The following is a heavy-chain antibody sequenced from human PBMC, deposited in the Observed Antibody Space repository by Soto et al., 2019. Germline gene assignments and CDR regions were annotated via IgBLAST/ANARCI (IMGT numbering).Heavy chain of an antibody. CDR2: ISGSGGST. V-gene: IGHV3-23*01. Sequence: WGVLRLSCAASGFTFSSYAMSWVRQAPGKGLEWVSAISGSGGSTYYADSVKGRFTISRDNSKNTLYLQMNSLRAEDTAVYYCAKDLNDLEVGRFDPWGQGTLVTVSA. J-gene: IGHJ5*02. CDR3: AKDLNDLEVGRFDP. CDR1: GFTFSSYA. D-gene: IGHD1-1*01.